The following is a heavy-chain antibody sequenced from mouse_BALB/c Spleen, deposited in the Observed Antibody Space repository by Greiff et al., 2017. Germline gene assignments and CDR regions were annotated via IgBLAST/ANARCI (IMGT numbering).Heavy chain of an antibody. Sequence: EVQLQESGPGLVKPSQSLSLTCTVTGYSITSDYAWNWIRQFPGNKLEWMGYISYSGSTSYNPSLKSRISITRDTSKNQFFLQLNSVTTEDTATYYCARSGLYGSSYGFAYWGQGTLVTVSA. CDR2: ISYSGST. CDR3: ARSGLYGSSYGFAY. CDR1: GYSITSDYA. J-gene: IGHJ3*01. V-gene: IGHV3-2*02. D-gene: IGHD1-1*01.